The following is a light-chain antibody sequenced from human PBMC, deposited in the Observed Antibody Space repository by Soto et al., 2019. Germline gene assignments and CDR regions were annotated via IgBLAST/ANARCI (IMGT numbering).Light chain of an antibody. V-gene: IGLV7-46*01. CDR1: TGAVTSGHY. CDR3: LLSYSGARV. J-gene: IGLJ2*01. CDR2: ETS. Sequence: QTVVTQEPSLTVSPGGTVTLTCGASTGAVTSGHYPYWFQQKPGQAPRTLIYETSSKHSWTPARFSGSLLGGNAALTLSGAQAEDEDEYYCLLSYSGARVFGGGTKLTVL.